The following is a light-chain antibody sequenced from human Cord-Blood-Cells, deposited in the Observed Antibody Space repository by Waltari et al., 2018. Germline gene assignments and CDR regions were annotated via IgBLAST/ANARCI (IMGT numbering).Light chain of an antibody. CDR1: SSDVGGYNY. CDR2: DVS. CDR3: SSYTSSSTYV. Sequence: QSALTQPASVPGSPGQSITISCTGTSSDVGGYNYASWYQQHPGKAPKLMIYDVSNRPSGVSNRFSGSKSGNTASLTISGLQAEDEADYYCSSYTSSSTYVFGTGTKVTVL. J-gene: IGLJ1*01. V-gene: IGLV2-14*01.